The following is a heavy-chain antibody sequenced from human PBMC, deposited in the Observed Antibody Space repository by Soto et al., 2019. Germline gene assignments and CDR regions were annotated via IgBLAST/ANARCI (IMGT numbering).Heavy chain of an antibody. CDR3: VRQASKLWGAYPQATNF. CDR2: IFHSGRT. J-gene: IGHJ4*02. CDR1: GASINSTSFY. V-gene: IGHV4-39*01. Sequence: QLQLQESGPGLVKSSETLSLTCTVSGASINSTSFYWGWIRQPPGKGLEWIGSIFHSGRTHYNPSLTSRVTPSVDTSRSQGSLEVGSATASDTAVYYCVRQASKLWGAYPQATNFWGQGTLVTVSS. D-gene: IGHD3-16*02.